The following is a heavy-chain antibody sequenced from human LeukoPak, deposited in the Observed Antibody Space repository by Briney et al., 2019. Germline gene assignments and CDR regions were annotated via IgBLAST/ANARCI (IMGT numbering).Heavy chain of an antibody. J-gene: IGHJ4*02. CDR2: IYYSGST. D-gene: IGHD3-16*01. V-gene: IGHV4-59*01. CDR1: GDSISIYY. CDR3: ARGKGADY. Sequence: SETLSLTCTVSGDSISIYYWSWIRQPPGKGLEWIGYIYYSGSTNYNPSLKSRVTISVDTSKNQFSLNLSSVTAADTAVYYCARGKGADYWGQGTLVTVSS.